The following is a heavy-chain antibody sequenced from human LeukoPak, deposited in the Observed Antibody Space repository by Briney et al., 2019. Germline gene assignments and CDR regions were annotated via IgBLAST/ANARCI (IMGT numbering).Heavy chain of an antibody. Sequence: ASVKVSCKASGGTFSSYAINWVRQATGQGLEWMGWMNPNSGNTGYAQKFQGRVTMTRNTSISTAYMELSSLRSEDTAVYYCARGGGTTVTTFFFDFDYWGQGTLVTVSS. V-gene: IGHV1-8*02. J-gene: IGHJ4*02. D-gene: IGHD4-11*01. CDR1: GGTFSSYA. CDR2: MNPNSGNT. CDR3: ARGGGTTVTTFFFDFDY.